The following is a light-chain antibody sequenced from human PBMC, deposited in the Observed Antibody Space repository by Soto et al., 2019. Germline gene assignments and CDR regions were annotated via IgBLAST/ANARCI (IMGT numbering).Light chain of an antibody. CDR1: QSVGTY. CDR3: QQRSAWPALT. V-gene: IGKV3-11*01. J-gene: IGKJ4*01. Sequence: EIALTQSPATLSLSPGERATLSCRASQSVGTYLAWYQQKPGQSPRLLIYDASNRATGIPARFSGGGSGTDFTLTVSSLEPEDFAVYYCQQRSAWPALTFGGGTKVEIK. CDR2: DAS.